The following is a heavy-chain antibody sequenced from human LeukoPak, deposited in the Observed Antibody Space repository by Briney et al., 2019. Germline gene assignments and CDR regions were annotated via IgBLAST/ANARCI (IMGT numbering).Heavy chain of an antibody. CDR3: ARKYYYGSGSSSDFDY. Sequence: PGGSLRLSCAASGFNLDDYDMSWVRQGPGKGLEWVSGINWNGGSTGYADSVKGRFTISRDNGKNSLYLQMNSLRAEDTAFYYCARKYYYGSGSSSDFDYWGQGTLVTVSS. D-gene: IGHD3-10*01. V-gene: IGHV3-20*04. CDR2: INWNGGST. J-gene: IGHJ4*02. CDR1: GFNLDDYD.